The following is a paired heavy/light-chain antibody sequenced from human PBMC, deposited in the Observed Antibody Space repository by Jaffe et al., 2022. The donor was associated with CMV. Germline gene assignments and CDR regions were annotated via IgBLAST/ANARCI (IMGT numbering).Heavy chain of an antibody. CDR2: INHSGST. Sequence: QVQLQQWGAGLLKPSETLSLTCAVYGGTFSGYYWNWIRQPPGKGLEWIGEINHSGSTNYNPSLKSRVTMLVDTSKNQFSLKLSSVTAADTAVYYCAREVDSSLGAYRDYWSQGTLVTVSS. V-gene: IGHV4-34*01. CDR3: AREVDSSLGAYRDY. D-gene: IGHD3-22*01. CDR1: GGTFSGYY. J-gene: IGHJ4*02.
Light chain of an antibody. CDR2: EDN. CDR1: SGSIASNY. Sequence: NFMLTQPHSVSESPGKTVTISCTRSSGSIASNYVQWYQQRPGSVPTTVIYEDNQRPSGVPDRFSGSIDSSSNSASLTISGLKTEDEADYYCQSFDSRTRVFGGGTKLTVL. V-gene: IGLV6-57*04. J-gene: IGLJ3*02. CDR3: QSFDSRTRV.